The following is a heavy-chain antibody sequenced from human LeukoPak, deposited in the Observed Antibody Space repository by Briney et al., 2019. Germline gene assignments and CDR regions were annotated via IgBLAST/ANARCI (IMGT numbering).Heavy chain of an antibody. CDR3: ARGLQDYDSSGYYYDY. D-gene: IGHD3-22*01. J-gene: IGHJ4*02. Sequence: SETLSLTCAVYGGPFSGYYWSWIRQPPGKGLEWIGEINHSGSTNYNPSLKSRVTISVDTSKNQFSLKLSSVTAADTAVYYCARGLQDYDSSGYYYDYWGQGTLVTVSS. CDR2: INHSGST. CDR1: GGPFSGYY. V-gene: IGHV4-34*01.